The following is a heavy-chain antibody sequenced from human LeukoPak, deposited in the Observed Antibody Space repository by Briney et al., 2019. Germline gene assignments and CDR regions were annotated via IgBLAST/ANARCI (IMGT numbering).Heavy chain of an antibody. CDR2: INPNSGGT. CDR3: ARARWELLDWLDY. Sequence: ASVKVSCKASGYTFTGYYMHWVRHARGQGLEWMGWINPNSGGTNYAQKFQGRVTMTRDTSISTAYMELSRLRSDDTAVYYCARARWELLDWLDYWGQGTLVTVSS. V-gene: IGHV1-2*02. CDR1: GYTFTGYY. J-gene: IGHJ4*02. D-gene: IGHD1-26*01.